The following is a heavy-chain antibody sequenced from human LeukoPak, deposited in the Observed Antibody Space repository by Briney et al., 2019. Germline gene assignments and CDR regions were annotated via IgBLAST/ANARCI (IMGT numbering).Heavy chain of an antibody. CDR1: GDSISRYY. CDR2: VYYTGST. D-gene: IGHD5-12*01. CDR3: AREYSGYANWFDP. V-gene: IGHV4-59*12. J-gene: IGHJ5*02. Sequence: SETLSLTCTVSGDSISRYYWSWIRQPPGKGLEWLGYVYYTGSTDYNPSLKSRVTMSVDRSKNQFSPKLSSVTAADTAVYYCAREYSGYANWFDPWGQGTLVTVSS.